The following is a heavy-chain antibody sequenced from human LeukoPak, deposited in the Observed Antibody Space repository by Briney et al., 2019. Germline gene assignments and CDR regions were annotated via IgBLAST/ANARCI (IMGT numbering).Heavy chain of an antibody. J-gene: IGHJ4*02. Sequence: PSESLSLTCTVSGGSISSYYWSWIRQPPGKGLEWIGYIYNSGRSNYNSSLKSRVLISVGRSKNQFSLKLRSATAADTAVYYCARLRGYYDLDYWGEGTLVTVSS. CDR3: ARLRGYYDLDY. CDR1: GGSISSYY. V-gene: IGHV4-59*08. D-gene: IGHD3-22*01. CDR2: IYNSGRS.